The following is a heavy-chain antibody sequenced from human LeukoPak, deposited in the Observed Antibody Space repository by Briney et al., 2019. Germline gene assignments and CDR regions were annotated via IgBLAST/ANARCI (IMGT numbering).Heavy chain of an antibody. V-gene: IGHV4-59*08. CDR3: ARSFYYGSGAYPPAAFDI. CDR2: IYYNGST. J-gene: IGHJ3*02. D-gene: IGHD3-10*01. CDR1: CGSISDYY. Sequence: SETLSLTCTVSCGSISDYYWSWIRQSPGKGLEYIGYIYYNGSTNYNPSLKSRVTISVDTSKNQFSLKLTSVTAADTAVYYCARSFYYGSGAYPPAAFDIWGQGTVVTVSS.